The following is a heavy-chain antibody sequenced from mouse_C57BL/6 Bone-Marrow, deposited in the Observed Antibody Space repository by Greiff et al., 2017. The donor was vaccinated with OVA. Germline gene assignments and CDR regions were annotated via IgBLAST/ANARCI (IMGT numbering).Heavy chain of an antibody. J-gene: IGHJ2*01. Sequence: QVQLQQPGAELVRPGSSVKLSCKASGYTFTSYWMDWVKQRPGQGLEWIGNIYPSDSETHYTQKFKDKATLTVDKSSSTAYMQLSSLPSVDSAVYYCARWLLYFDYWGQGTTLTVSS. CDR3: ARWLLYFDY. V-gene: IGHV1-61*01. CDR2: IYPSDSET. CDR1: GYTFTSYW. D-gene: IGHD2-3*01.